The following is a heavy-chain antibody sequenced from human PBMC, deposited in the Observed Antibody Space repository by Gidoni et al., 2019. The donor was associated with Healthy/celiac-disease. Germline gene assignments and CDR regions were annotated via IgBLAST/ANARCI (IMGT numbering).Heavy chain of an antibody. J-gene: IGHJ6*03. Sequence: QVQLVQSGAEVKKPGASVKVSCKASGYTFTSYYMHWVRQAPGQGLEWMGINNPSGGSTSYAQKFQGRVTMTRDTSTSTVYMELSSLRSEDTAVYYCARDPGDTAMVTLYYYYYMDVWGKGTTVTVSS. CDR1: GYTFTSYY. D-gene: IGHD5-18*01. CDR2: NNPSGGST. V-gene: IGHV1-46*01. CDR3: ARDPGDTAMVTLYYYYYMDV.